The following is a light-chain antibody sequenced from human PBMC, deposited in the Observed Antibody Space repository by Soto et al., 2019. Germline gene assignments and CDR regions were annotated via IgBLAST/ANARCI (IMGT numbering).Light chain of an antibody. Sequence: DVQMTQSPSSLSASVGDRVIITCKANQSIANFLNWFQHKPGQAPKLLISDASHLELGVSSRFSGSRSGTDFVLEISNPQSEDVATYFCQQYEDLPLTFGGGTKVDI. CDR1: QSIANF. J-gene: IGKJ4*01. CDR3: QQYEDLPLT. CDR2: DAS. V-gene: IGKV1-33*01.